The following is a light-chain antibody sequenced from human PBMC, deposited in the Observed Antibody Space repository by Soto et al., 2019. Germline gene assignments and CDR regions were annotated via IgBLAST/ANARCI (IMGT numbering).Light chain of an antibody. Sequence: QSVLTQAASGSGSPGQSITISCTGTSSDVGGYNYVSWYQQHPGKAPKLMIYDVSNRPSGVSNRFSGSKSGNTASLTISGLQAEDEADYHCSSYTTSSTVLFGGGTKLTVL. CDR3: SSYTTSSTVL. CDR1: SSDVGGYNY. J-gene: IGLJ2*01. V-gene: IGLV2-14*03. CDR2: DVS.